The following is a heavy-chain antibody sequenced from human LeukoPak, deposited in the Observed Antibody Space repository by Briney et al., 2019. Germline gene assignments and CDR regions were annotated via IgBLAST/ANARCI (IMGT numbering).Heavy chain of an antibody. D-gene: IGHD5-18*01. V-gene: IGHV3-48*01. CDR2: ISSSSSTI. Sequence: GGSLRLSCAASGFTFGSYSMNWVRQAPGKGLEWVSYISSSSSTIYYADSVEGRFTISRDNAKNSLYLQMNSLRAEDTAVYYCARGVTATAFDPWGQGTLVTVSS. CDR3: ARGVTATAFDP. CDR1: GFTFGSYS. J-gene: IGHJ5*02.